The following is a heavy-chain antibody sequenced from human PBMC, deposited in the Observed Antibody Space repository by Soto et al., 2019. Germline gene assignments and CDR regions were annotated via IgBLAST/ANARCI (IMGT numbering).Heavy chain of an antibody. J-gene: IGHJ4*02. D-gene: IGHD2-21*02. V-gene: IGHV3-23*01. CDR3: AKDAVAGDGLWLMDH. CDR1: GFTFGSYA. CDR2: LYGNSGGI. Sequence: EVQLLESGGGLVQPGGSLTLSCAASGFTFGSYAMTWVRQAPGKGLESVAGLYGNSGGIQYADSVRGRFTIFRDNSKNLVFLHMRSLRVEDTAVYFCAKDAVAGDGLWLMDHWGQGTLVTVSS.